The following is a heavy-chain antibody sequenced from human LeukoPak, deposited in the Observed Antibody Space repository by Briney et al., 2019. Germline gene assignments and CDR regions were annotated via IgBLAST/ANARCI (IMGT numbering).Heavy chain of an antibody. V-gene: IGHV4-59*08. CDR2: VRDNGEN. CDR3: ARQPANTAAFDI. CDR1: GGSMNAYY. J-gene: IGHJ3*02. D-gene: IGHD5-18*01. Sequence: SETLSLTCTVSGGSMNAYYWSWIRQPPGKGLEWIAYVRDNGENNYNPSLKSRVAISVDTANNQISLRLNFVTAADTAIYYCARQPANTAAFDIWGLGTMVTVSS.